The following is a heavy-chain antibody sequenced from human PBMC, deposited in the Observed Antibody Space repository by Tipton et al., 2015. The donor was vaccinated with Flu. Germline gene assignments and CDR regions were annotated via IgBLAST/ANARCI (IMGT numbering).Heavy chain of an antibody. CDR1: SGSIRSTNYF. V-gene: IGHV4-39*01. CDR2: IYPSGTP. Sequence: TLSLTCTVSSGSIRSTNYFCAWIRQPPGKRLELIGSIYPSGTPYYNPSLKSRVTISVDTSKSQFSLKLNSVTAADTAVYYCARLSYYDVDLKNFYFDYWGQGALVTVSS. CDR3: ARLSYYDVDLKNFYFDY. J-gene: IGHJ4*02. D-gene: IGHD3-10*02.